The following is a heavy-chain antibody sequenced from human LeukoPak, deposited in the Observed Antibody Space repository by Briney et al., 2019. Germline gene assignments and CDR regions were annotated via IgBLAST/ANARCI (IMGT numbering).Heavy chain of an antibody. CDR3: ARGALGGSSSWYVWFDP. CDR1: GYTFTSYY. D-gene: IGHD6-13*01. CDR2: INPSGGST. J-gene: IGHJ5*02. Sequence: GASVKVSCKASGYTFTSYYMHWVRQAPGQGLEWMGIINPSGGSTSYAQKFQGRVTMTRDMSTSTVYMELSSLRSEDTAVYYCARGALGGSSSWYVWFDPWGQGTLVTVSS. V-gene: IGHV1-46*01.